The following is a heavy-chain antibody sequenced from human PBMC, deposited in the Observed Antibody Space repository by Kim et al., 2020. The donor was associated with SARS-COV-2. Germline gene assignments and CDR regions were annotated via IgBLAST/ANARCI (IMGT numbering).Heavy chain of an antibody. V-gene: IGHV3-9*01. J-gene: IGHJ6*03. D-gene: IGHD1-1*01. CDR3: AKDKGGNYYYYMDV. Sequence: GSVKGQFTISRDNAKNSLYLQMNSLRAEDTALYYCAKDKGGNYYYYMDVWGKGTTVTVSS.